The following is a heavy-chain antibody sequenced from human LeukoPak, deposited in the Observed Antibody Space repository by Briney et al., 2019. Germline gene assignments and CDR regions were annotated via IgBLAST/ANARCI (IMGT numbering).Heavy chain of an antibody. Sequence: SETLSLTCAVSGGSISSGGYSWSWIRQPPGKGLEWIGYIYHSGSTYYNPSLKSRVTISVDRSENQFSLKLSSVTAADTAVYYCARDDLDAFDIWGQGTMVTVSS. J-gene: IGHJ3*02. CDR3: ARDDLDAFDI. V-gene: IGHV4-30-2*01. CDR1: GGSISSGGYS. CDR2: IYHSGST.